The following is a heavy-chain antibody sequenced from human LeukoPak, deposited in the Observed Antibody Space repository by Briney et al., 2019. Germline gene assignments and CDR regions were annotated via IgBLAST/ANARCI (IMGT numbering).Heavy chain of an antibody. CDR2: IRYSGRT. J-gene: IGHJ4*02. V-gene: IGHV4-39*01. CDR1: GGSVSSISSY. D-gene: IGHD3-22*01. CDR3: ARHYYDSSGLAYYFDN. Sequence: PSETLSLTCTVSGGSVSSISSYWGWIRQPPRKGLEWIGSIRYSGRTYYNPSLQSRVTMSVDTSKNRFSLRLSSVTAADTAVYSCARHYYDSSGLAYYFDNWGQGTLVTVSS.